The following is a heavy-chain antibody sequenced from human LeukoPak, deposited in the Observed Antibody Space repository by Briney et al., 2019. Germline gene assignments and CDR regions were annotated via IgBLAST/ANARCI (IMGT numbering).Heavy chain of an antibody. CDR2: IYYSGST. V-gene: IGHV4-59*08. J-gene: IGHJ4*02. Sequence: SETLSLTCTVSGGSISSYYWSWIRQPPGKGLEWIGYIYYSGSTNYNPSLKSRVTISVDTSKNQFSLKLSSVIAADTAVYYCARQNYYGSGSYYDYWGQGTLVTVSS. D-gene: IGHD3-10*01. CDR1: GGSISSYY. CDR3: ARQNYYGSGSYYDY.